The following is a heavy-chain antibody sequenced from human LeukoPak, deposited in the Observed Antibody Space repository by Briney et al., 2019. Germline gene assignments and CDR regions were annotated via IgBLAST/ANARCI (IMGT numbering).Heavy chain of an antibody. V-gene: IGHV3-21*01. D-gene: IGHD3-10*01. CDR1: GFTFSSYS. J-gene: IGHJ4*02. CDR2: ISSSGRYI. Sequence: GGSLRLSCSASGFTFSSYSMNWVRQAPGKGVEWVSYISSSGRYIYYGDSVKGRFTISRDNAKNSLDLQMNSLRAEDTAVYYCARYYDGSGSPLDYWGQGTLVTVSP. CDR3: ARYYDGSGSPLDY.